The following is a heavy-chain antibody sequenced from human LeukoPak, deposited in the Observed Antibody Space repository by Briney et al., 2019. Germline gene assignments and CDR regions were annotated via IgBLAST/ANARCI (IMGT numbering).Heavy chain of an antibody. CDR2: ISGNGDST. Sequence: GGSLRLSCAASGFTFSSYAMSWVRQAPGKGLEWVSVISGNGDSTFYADSVKGRFTISRDNSKNTLFLQMNSLRAEDTAVYYCAKGVTASCYAALNFWGRGILVTVSS. CDR1: GFTFSSYA. J-gene: IGHJ4*02. V-gene: IGHV3-23*01. D-gene: IGHD2-2*01. CDR3: AKGVTASCYAALNF.